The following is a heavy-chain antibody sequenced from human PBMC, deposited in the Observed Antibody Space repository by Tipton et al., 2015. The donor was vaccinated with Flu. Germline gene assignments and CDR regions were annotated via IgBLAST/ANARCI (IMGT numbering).Heavy chain of an antibody. D-gene: IGHD6-19*01. J-gene: IGHJ5*02. CDR3: ARDRWEYASGFDP. V-gene: IGHV4-38-2*02. CDR1: GYSISSGYY. CDR2: ISHTGTT. Sequence: GSLRLSCAVSGYSISSGYYWGWIRQPPGKGLEWIGSISHTGTTNYNPSLRSRVTISVDTSKNQFSLRLTSVTAADTAVYYCARDRWEYASGFDPWGQGTPVTVSP.